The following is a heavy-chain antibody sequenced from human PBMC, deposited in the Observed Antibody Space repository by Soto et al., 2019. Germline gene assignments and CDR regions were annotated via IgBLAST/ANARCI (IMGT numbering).Heavy chain of an antibody. CDR1: GVSFTSNNW. CDR3: ASRDPGTSVDY. CDR2: IYRTGST. V-gene: IGHV4-4*02. Sequence: WETLSLTCAVSGVSFTSNNWWTWVRQPPGQGLEWIGEIYRTGSTNYNPSLKSRVTISLDKSENQFSLKVTSLTAADTAVYYCASRDPGTSVDYWGQGTLVTVSS. J-gene: IGHJ4*02. D-gene: IGHD1-7*01.